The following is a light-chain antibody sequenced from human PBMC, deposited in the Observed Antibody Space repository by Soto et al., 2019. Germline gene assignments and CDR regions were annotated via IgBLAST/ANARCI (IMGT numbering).Light chain of an antibody. Sequence: NFMLTQPHSVSESPGKTVTISCTRSSGSIASNYVQWYQQRPGSAPTTVIYEDNHRPSGVPDRFSGSIDSSSNSASLTLSGLKTEDEADYYCQSFDSSNHWVLGGGTKLTVL. V-gene: IGLV6-57*04. CDR3: QSFDSSNHWV. CDR1: SGSIASNY. CDR2: EDN. J-gene: IGLJ3*02.